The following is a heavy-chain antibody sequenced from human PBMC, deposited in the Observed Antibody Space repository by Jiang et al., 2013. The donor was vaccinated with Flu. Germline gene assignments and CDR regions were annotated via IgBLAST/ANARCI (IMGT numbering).Heavy chain of an antibody. CDR1: AGPSVVTT. CDR3: AARAVVVVITPYWYFDL. D-gene: IGHD3-22*01. V-gene: IGHV4-34*01. CDR2: SIIVGST. J-gene: IGHJ2*01. Sequence: LLKPSENPVPSPALSMAGPSVVTTGAGSASPQGGGWSGLGKSIIVGSTNYNPSLKSRVTISVDTSKNQFSLKLSSVTAADTAVYYCAARAVVVVITPYWYFDLWGLAPWSLSPQ.